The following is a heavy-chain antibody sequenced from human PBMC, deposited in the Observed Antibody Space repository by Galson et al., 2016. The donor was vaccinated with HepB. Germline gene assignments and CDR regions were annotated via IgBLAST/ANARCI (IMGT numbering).Heavy chain of an antibody. D-gene: IGHD1-14*01. CDR3: ARLAHGGTFFDF. V-gene: IGHV4-39*01. CDR2: VYYRGTT. CDR1: GGSISSPSYL. J-gene: IGHJ4*02. Sequence: SETLSLTCTVSGGSISSPSYLWAWIRQPPGKGLEWIASVYYRGTTHYNPSLKSRVTMSVDTSRNQFPLKLISVTAADTSVYFCARLAHGGTFFDFWGQGTLVTVSS.